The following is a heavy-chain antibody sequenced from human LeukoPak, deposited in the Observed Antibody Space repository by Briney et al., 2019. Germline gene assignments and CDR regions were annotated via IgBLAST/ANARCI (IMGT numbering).Heavy chain of an antibody. CDR2: IYHSGST. J-gene: IGHJ6*02. V-gene: IGHV4-4*02. D-gene: IGHD3-16*01. Sequence: SGTLSLTCAVSGGSISSSNWWSWVRQPPGKGLEWIGEIYHSGSTNYNPSLKSRVTISVDKSKNQFSLKLSSVTAADTAVYYCARDMKGRDYYYGMDVWGQGTTVTVSS. CDR1: GGSISSSNW. CDR3: ARDMKGRDYYYGMDV.